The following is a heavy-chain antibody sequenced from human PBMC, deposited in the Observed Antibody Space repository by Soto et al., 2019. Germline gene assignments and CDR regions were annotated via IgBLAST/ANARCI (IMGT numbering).Heavy chain of an antibody. CDR1: GGTFSSYA. V-gene: IGHV1-69*01. D-gene: IGHD2-15*01. CDR2: IIPIFGTA. Sequence: QVQLVQSGAEVKKPGSSVKVSCKASGGTFSSYAISWVRQAPGQGLEWMGGIIPIFGTANYAQKFQGRVTITADESTSKAYMEMSSLRSEDTAVYYCARRADCSGGSCYEYYYYGMYVWGQGTTVTGSS. J-gene: IGHJ6*02. CDR3: ARRADCSGGSCYEYYYYGMYV.